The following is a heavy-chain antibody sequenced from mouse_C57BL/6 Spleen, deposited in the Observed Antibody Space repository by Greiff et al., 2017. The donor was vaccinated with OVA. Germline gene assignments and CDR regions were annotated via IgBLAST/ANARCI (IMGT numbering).Heavy chain of an antibody. D-gene: IGHD3-2*01. CDR1: GFTFSSYA. Sequence: EVKLVESGGGLVKPGGSLKLSCAASGFTFSSYAMSWVRQTPEKRLEWVATISDGGSYTYYPDNVKGRFTISRDNAKNNLYLQMSHLKSEDTAMYYCARDGDSSAWFAYWGQGTLVTVSA. J-gene: IGHJ3*01. CDR3: ARDGDSSAWFAY. V-gene: IGHV5-4*01. CDR2: ISDGGSYT.